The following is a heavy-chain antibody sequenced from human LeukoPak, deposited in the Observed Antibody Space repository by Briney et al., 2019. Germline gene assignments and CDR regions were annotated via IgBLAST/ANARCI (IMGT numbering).Heavy chain of an antibody. CDR3: AKKVRGPSHPLDF. V-gene: IGHV1-2*02. Sequence: ASVKVSCKASGYTFTGYAIHWVRQAPGQGLEWIGWINPEKRDTGYAHKFQGRVTMTSDTSISTAYMELSSPRSDDTAVYYCAKKVRGPSHPLDFWGQGTLVTVSS. CDR1: GYTFTGYA. D-gene: IGHD5-12*01. J-gene: IGHJ4*02. CDR2: INPEKRDT.